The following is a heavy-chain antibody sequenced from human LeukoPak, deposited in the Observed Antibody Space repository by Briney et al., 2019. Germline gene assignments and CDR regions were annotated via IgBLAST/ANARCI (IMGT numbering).Heavy chain of an antibody. CDR3: AELGVTMIGGV. CDR2: ISSSGSTI. V-gene: IGHV3-48*03. CDR1: GFTFSSYE. J-gene: IGHJ6*04. Sequence: QTGGSLRLSCAASGFTFSSYEMNWDRQAPGKGLEWVSYISSSGSTIYYADSVKGRFTISRDNAKNSLYLQMNSLRAEDTAVYHCAELGVTMIGGVWGKGTTVTISS. D-gene: IGHD3-10*02.